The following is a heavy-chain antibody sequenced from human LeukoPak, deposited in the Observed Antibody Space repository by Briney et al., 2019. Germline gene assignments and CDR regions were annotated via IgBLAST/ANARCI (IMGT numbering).Heavy chain of an antibody. J-gene: IGHJ4*02. CDR2: INPSGGST. CDR3: ARDCSSTSCVGRFDY. Sequence: ALVKVSCKTSGYTFTSYYMHWVRQAPGQGLEWMGIINPSGGSTSYAQKFQGRVTMSRDMSTSTVYMELSSLRSEDTAVYYCARDCSSTSCVGRFDYWGQGTLVTVSS. V-gene: IGHV1-46*01. CDR1: GYTFTSYY. D-gene: IGHD2-2*01.